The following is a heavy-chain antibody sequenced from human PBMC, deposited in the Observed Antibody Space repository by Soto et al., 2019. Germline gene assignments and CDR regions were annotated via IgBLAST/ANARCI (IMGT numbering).Heavy chain of an antibody. Sequence: PVESVTISCKGSGYSFTSYWIVWVLQMPGKGLEWMGIIYPGDSDTRYSPSFQGQVTISADKSISTAYLQWSSLKASDTAMYYCARQGSTTNDYYGMDVWGQGTTVTVSS. CDR1: GYSFTSYW. CDR3: ARQGSTTNDYYGMDV. V-gene: IGHV5-51*01. D-gene: IGHD4-17*01. J-gene: IGHJ6*02. CDR2: IYPGDSDT.